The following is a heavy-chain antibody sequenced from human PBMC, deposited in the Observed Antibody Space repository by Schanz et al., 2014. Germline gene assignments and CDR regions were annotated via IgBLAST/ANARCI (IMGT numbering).Heavy chain of an antibody. J-gene: IGHJ4*02. CDR1: GFSLNTYG. CDR2: IWNNGVTK. D-gene: IGHD3-9*01. V-gene: IGHV3-33*01. CDR3: ARQFYDILTGYWFPYYFDY. Sequence: QAQLMESGGGVVQPGTSLILSCSVSGFSLNTYGIHWFRQPAGKGLEWVAVIWNNGVTKYYADSVRGRFTISRDNAKNSLYLQMNSLRAEDTAVYYCARQFYDILTGYWFPYYFDYWGQGTLVTVSS.